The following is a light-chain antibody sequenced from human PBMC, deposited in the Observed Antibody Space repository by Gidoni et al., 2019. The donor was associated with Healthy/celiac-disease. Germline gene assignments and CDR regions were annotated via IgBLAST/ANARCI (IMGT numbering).Light chain of an antibody. J-gene: IGKJ3*01. CDR1: QSLLHSNGYNY. Sequence: DIVMTQLPLSLPVTPGEPASISCRSSQSLLHSNGYNYLDWYLQKPGQSPQLLLYFGSNRASRVPNRISSRGSGTEFTLKISKVEAEDVGVYYYMQALQTPRTFGPGTKVDIK. V-gene: IGKV2-28*01. CDR2: FGS. CDR3: MQALQTPRT.